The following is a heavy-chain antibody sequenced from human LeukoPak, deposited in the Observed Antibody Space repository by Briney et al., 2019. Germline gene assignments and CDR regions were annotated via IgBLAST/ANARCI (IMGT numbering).Heavy chain of an antibody. V-gene: IGHV4-31*03. J-gene: IGHJ6*03. Sequence: SETLSLTCTVSGVSMSSAGYFWSWIRQHPGKGLEWIGYIYYSGTTSYNPSLKSRVTISVDTSKNQFSLKLSSVTAADTAVYYCARERPGSDTVDLADFYFYMDVWGKGTTVTVSS. CDR2: IYYSGTT. CDR3: ARERPGSDTVDLADFYFYMDV. CDR1: GVSMSSAGYF. D-gene: IGHD2-15*01.